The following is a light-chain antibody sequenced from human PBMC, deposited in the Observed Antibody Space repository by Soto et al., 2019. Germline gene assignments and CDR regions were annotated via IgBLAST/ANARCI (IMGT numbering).Light chain of an antibody. CDR2: EVS. CDR3: SSYTSSATLEWV. V-gene: IGLV2-14*01. J-gene: IGLJ3*02. CDR1: SSDIGAYNY. Sequence: QSALTQPASVSGSPGQSITISCTGTSSDIGAYNYVSWYQQHPGKAPKVMIYEVSNRPSGVSNRFSGSKSGNTASLTISGLQAEDEANYYCSSYTSSATLEWVFGGGTQLTVL.